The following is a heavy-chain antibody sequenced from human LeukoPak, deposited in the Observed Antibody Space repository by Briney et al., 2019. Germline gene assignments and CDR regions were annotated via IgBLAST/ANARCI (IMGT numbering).Heavy chain of an antibody. CDR2: ISSYNDNT. J-gene: IGHJ3*02. CDR1: VYTFSNYG. CDR3: ARAPISSIAANDAFDI. D-gene: IGHD6-6*01. V-gene: IGHV1-18*01. Sequence: ASVKVSCKASVYTFSNYGISWVRQAPGQGLEWMGLISSYNDNTNYAHKLHGRVTMTRDMSTSTVYMELSGLRSEDTAVYYCARAPISSIAANDAFDIWGQGTMVTVSS.